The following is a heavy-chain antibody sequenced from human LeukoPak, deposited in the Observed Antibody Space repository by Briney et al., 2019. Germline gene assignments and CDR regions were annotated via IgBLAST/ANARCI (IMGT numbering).Heavy chain of an antibody. V-gene: IGHV3-33*01. CDR2: IWYDGSNK. J-gene: IGHJ4*02. CDR1: GFTFSSYG. D-gene: IGHD2-15*01. Sequence: GGSLRLSCAASGFTFSSYGMHWVRQAPGKGLEWVAVIWYDGSNKYYADSVKGRFTISRDNSKNTLYLQMNSLRAEDTAVYYCARLVAATPLSEFDYWGQGTLVTVSS. CDR3: ARLVAATPLSEFDY.